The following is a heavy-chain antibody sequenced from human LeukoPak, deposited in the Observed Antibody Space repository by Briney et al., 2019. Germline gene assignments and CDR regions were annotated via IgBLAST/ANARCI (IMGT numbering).Heavy chain of an antibody. CDR2: IYYTGTT. D-gene: IGHD3-22*01. CDR1: GGSISSIDYY. J-gene: IGHJ4*02. V-gene: IGHV4-39*07. Sequence: SETLSLTCTVSGGSISSIDYYWGWIRQPPGKGLEWIGSIYYTGTTFYNPSLKSRVTMSVDTSKNQFSLKLSSVTAADTAVYYCARGGWLPPDYWGQGTLVTVSS. CDR3: ARGGWLPPDY.